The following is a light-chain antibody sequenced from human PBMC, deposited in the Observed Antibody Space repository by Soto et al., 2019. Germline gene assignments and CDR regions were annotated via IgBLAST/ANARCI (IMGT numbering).Light chain of an antibody. CDR3: QQYGSSPWT. V-gene: IGKV3-20*01. CDR2: RAS. CDR1: QSVDKNY. Sequence: ENVLTQSPATLSLSPGERATLSCRASQSVDKNYVAWYQQRPGQAPRRLIYRASIRATGIPDRISGSGAGTDFTLTISRLEAADSAVYDCQQYGSSPWTFGQGTKVEVK. J-gene: IGKJ1*01.